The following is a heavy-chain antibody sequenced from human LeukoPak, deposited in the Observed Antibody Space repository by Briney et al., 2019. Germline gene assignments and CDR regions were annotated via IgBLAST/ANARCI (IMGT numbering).Heavy chain of an antibody. J-gene: IGHJ3*02. CDR2: ISSSSTYI. CDR3: ARARDIVVVGSDAFDI. V-gene: IGHV3-21*01. CDR1: GFTFNSYT. Sequence: PGGSLRLSCAASGFTFNSYTMNWVRQAPGKGLEWVSSISSSSTYIYYADSVKGRFIITRDNAKNSLYLQMNSLRAEDTAVYYCARARDIVVVGSDAFDIWGQGTMVTISA. D-gene: IGHD2-2*01.